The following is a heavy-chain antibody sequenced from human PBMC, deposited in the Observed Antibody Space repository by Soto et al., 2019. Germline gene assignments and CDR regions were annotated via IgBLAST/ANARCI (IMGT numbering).Heavy chain of an antibody. CDR1: GYTFTIYG. D-gene: IGHD3-22*01. CDR2: ISGDNGNT. V-gene: IGHV1-18*04. J-gene: IGHJ4*02. CDR3: ARVDYSDSSGYYGY. Sequence: QVQLVQSGAEVKKPGASVKVSCKASGYTFTIYGISWVRQAPGHGLEWMGWISGDNGNTDYAQNLQDRVTLTTDASTSSVYMELRSLRSDDTAVYYCARVDYSDSSGYYGYWGQGTLITVSS.